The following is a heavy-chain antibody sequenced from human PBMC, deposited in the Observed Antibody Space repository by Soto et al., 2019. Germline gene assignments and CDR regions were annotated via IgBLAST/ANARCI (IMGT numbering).Heavy chain of an antibody. CDR1: GFTFDDYA. D-gene: IGHD2-2*01. V-gene: IGHV3-9*01. CDR3: ARGPICSSTSCRPYYFDY. Sequence: GGSLRLSCAASGFTFDDYAMHWVRQAPGKGLEWVSGISWNSGSIGYADSVKGRFTISRDNAKNSLYLQMNSLRAEDTAVYYCARGPICSSTSCRPYYFDYWGQGTLVTVSS. J-gene: IGHJ4*02. CDR2: ISWNSGSI.